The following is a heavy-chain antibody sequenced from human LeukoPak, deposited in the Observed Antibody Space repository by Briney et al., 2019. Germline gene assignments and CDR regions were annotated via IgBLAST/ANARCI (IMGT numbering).Heavy chain of an antibody. D-gene: IGHD5-18*01. CDR3: AKDSEGDTTMVTDY. V-gene: IGHV3-9*03. Sequence: GGSLRLSCAASGFTFDDYAMHWVRQAPGKCLEWVSCISWNSGSIGYADSVKGRFTISRDNAKNSLYLQMNSLRAEDMALYYCAKDSEGDTTMVTDYWGQGTLVTVSS. CDR1: GFTFDDYA. J-gene: IGHJ4*02. CDR2: ISWNSGSI.